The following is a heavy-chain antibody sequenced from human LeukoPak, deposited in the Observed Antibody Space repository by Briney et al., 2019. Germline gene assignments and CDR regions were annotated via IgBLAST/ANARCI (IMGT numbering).Heavy chain of an antibody. V-gene: IGHV3-15*01. CDR2: IKSKTDGGTT. Sequence: PGGSLRLSCAASGFTFSNAWMSWVRQAPGKGLEWVGRIKSKTDGGTTDYAAPVKGRFTISRDDSKTMLYLQMNSLKTEDTAVYYCTTDRGYSYGYLYWGQGTLVTVSS. J-gene: IGHJ4*02. D-gene: IGHD5-18*01. CDR3: TTDRGYSYGYLY. CDR1: GFTFSNAW.